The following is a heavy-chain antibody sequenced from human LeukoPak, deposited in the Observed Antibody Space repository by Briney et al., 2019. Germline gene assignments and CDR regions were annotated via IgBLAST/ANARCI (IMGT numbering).Heavy chain of an antibody. V-gene: IGHV3-7*01. CDR1: GFTFNIHW. Sequence: PGGSLRLSCEASGFTFNIHWMNWVRQAPGKGLERLANIRPDGSEKVYVDSVRGRFTISRDNTKNSVYLQMNNLRSEDSAVYYCSGRSGFSSIYWGQGSRVTVSS. D-gene: IGHD2-2*01. CDR2: IRPDGSEK. J-gene: IGHJ4*02. CDR3: SGRSGFSSIY.